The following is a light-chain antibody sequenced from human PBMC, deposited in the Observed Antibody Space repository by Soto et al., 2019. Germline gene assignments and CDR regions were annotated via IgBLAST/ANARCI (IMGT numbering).Light chain of an antibody. CDR3: MQDLQIQWT. J-gene: IGKJ1*01. V-gene: IGKV2-28*01. CDR2: SGS. Sequence: DIVMTQSPLSLPVTPGEPASISCRSSQSLLHRSGYNYLDWYLQKPGQSPQLLIYSGSNRASGVPDGLSGSESGTNFTLKISRVEAEDVGVYYCMQDLQIQWTFGQGTKV. CDR1: QSLLHRSGYNY.